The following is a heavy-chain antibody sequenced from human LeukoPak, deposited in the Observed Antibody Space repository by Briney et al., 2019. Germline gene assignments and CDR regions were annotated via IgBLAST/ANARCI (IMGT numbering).Heavy chain of an antibody. V-gene: IGHV3-30*02. CDR3: AKEGIAAAATEGVDY. D-gene: IGHD6-13*01. CDR2: IRYDGSNK. Sequence: PGGSLRLSCAASGFTFSSYGMHWVRQAPGKGLEWVAFIRYDGSNKYYADSVKGRFTISRDNSKNTLYLQMNSLRAEDTAVYYCAKEGIAAAATEGVDYWGQGTLVTVSS. J-gene: IGHJ4*02. CDR1: GFTFSSYG.